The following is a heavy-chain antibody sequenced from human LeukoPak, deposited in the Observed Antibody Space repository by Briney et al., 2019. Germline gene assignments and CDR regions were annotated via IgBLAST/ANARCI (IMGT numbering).Heavy chain of an antibody. CDR1: GFTCGDYT. Sequence: QPGRSLLLSCTASGFTCGDYTMSWVRPAPGKGQGWVGFIRSQASGGTTEHAGSVEDKFTISRDDSKNSASLRRDSLKSEDTAVYFCARDLSYFHHSSGPDYWGQGTLVTVSS. D-gene: IGHD3-22*01. J-gene: IGHJ4*02. V-gene: IGHV3-49*04. CDR2: IRSQASGGTT. CDR3: ARDLSYFHHSSGPDY.